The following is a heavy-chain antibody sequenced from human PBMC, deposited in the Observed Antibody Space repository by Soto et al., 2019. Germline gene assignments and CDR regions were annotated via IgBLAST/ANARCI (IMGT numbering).Heavy chain of an antibody. V-gene: IGHV5-10-1*01. CDR2: IDPSDSYT. J-gene: IGHJ6*02. Sequence: PGESLKISCRGSAYNFTNFWISWVRQVPGKGLEWMGRIDPSDSYTNYSPSFQGHVTISVDKSISTAYLQWSSLRASDTAMYYCARRLGTGYYYGMDVWGQGTTVTVSS. CDR1: AYNFTNFW. D-gene: IGHD3-22*01. CDR3: ARRLGTGYYYGMDV.